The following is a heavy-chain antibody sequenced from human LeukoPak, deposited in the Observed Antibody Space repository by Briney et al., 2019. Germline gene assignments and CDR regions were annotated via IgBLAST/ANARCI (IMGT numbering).Heavy chain of an antibody. J-gene: IGHJ3*02. CDR1: GGSISSYY. D-gene: IGHD3-10*01. V-gene: IGHV4-4*07. CDR3: ARDLPRNRITMVRDDAFDI. Sequence: SETLSLTCTVSGGSISSYYWSWIWQPAGKGLEWIGRIYTSGSTNYNPSLKSRVTMSVDTSKNQFSLKLSSVTAADTAVYYCARDLPRNRITMVRDDAFDIWGQGTMVTVSS. CDR2: IYTSGST.